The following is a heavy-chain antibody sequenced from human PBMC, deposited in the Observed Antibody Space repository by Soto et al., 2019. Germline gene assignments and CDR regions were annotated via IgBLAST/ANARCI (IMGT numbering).Heavy chain of an antibody. CDR3: ARGHKTDNYDFWSGSFDY. CDR1: GGTFSSYA. J-gene: IGHJ4*02. D-gene: IGHD3-3*01. V-gene: IGHV1-69*01. Sequence: QGELVQSGAEVKKPESSVKVSCKASGGTFSSYAISWVRQAPGQGLEWMGGIIPIFGTSNYAQKFQGRVTITADESTSTAYMELSSLRSEDTAVYYCARGHKTDNYDFWSGSFDYWGQGTLVTVSS. CDR2: IIPIFGTS.